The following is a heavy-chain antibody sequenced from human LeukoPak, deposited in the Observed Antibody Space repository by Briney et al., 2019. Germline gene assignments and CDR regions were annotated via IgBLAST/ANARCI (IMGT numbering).Heavy chain of an antibody. CDR2: INPNSGGT. Sequence: ASVKVSCKASGYTFTGYYMHWVRQAPGQGLEWMGWINPNSGGTNYAQKFQGRVTMTRDTSISTAYMELSRLRSDDTAVYYCARDFRSIRRSRGGNVNWLDHWGQGTMVNGS. D-gene: IGHD2-15*01. CDR1: GYTFTGYY. J-gene: IGHJ5*02. CDR3: ARDFRSIRRSRGGNVNWLDH. V-gene: IGHV1-2*02.